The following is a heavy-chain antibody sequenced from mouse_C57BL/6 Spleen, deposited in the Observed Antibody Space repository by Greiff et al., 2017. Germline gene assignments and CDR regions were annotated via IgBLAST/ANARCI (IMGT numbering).Heavy chain of an antibody. V-gene: IGHV8-8*01. CDR1: GFSLSTFGMG. CDR2: VWWDDDK. CDR3: ALCGNCRYWYFDV. D-gene: IGHD2-1*01. J-gene: IGHJ1*03. Sequence: QVPLKVSGPGILQPSQTLSLTCSFSGFSLSTFGMGVGWLRPPSGKGLEWLAQVWWDDDKYYNPALKSRLTISKATSKNQVFLKIADVDTADTATYYCALCGNCRYWYFDVWGTGTTVTVSS.